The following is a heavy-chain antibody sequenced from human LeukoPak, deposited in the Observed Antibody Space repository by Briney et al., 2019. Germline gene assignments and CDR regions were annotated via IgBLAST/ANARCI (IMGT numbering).Heavy chain of an antibody. D-gene: IGHD3-3*01. J-gene: IGHJ6*03. V-gene: IGHV4-34*01. CDR1: GGSFSGYY. CDR2: INHSGST. Sequence: PSETLSLTCAVYGGSFSGYYWSWIRQPPGKGLEWIGEINHSGSTNYNPSLKSRVTISVDTSKNQFSLKLSSVTAADTAVYYCARAPRVTIFGVVSYYYYYMDVWGKGTTVTVSS. CDR3: ARAPRVTIFGVVSYYYYYMDV.